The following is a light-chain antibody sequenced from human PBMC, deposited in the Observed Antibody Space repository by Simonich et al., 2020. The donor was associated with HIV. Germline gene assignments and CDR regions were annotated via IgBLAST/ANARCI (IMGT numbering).Light chain of an antibody. V-gene: IGLV2-8*01. CDR1: SSDVGGYNY. CDR2: EVS. J-gene: IGLJ2*01. Sequence: QSALTQPASVSGSPGQSITISCTGTSSDVGGYNYVSWYQQYPGKAPKLMIYEVSQRPSGVPHRFSGSKSGNTASLTVSGLQAEDEADYYCSAYVGTNVLFGGGTKLIVL. CDR3: SAYVGTNVL.